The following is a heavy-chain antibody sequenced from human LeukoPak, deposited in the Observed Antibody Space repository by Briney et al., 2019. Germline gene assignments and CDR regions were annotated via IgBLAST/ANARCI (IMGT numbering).Heavy chain of an antibody. J-gene: IGHJ4*02. Sequence: GGSLRLSCEASGFTFSTNAIHWVRQAPEQGLQYVSAISGNGGSTYYADSVKDRFTISRDNSKNTVYLQMGSLRAEDMAVYYCARVKYNDFWSGYSPPDYWGQGTLVTVSS. CDR3: ARVKYNDFWSGYSPPDY. CDR1: GFTFSTNA. D-gene: IGHD3-3*01. V-gene: IGHV3-64*02. CDR2: ISGNGGST.